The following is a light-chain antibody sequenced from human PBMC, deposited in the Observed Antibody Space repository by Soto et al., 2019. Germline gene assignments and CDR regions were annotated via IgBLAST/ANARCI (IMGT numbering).Light chain of an antibody. J-gene: IGLJ1*01. CDR3: SSSTSASTLLYL. Sequence: QSVLTQPASVSGSPGQSITISCTGTSSDVGGYNYVSWYQQHTGIAPKLLIYGVTNRPSGVSTRFSGSKSGNTASLTISGLQAEDEADYHCSSSTSASTLLYLFGTGTKLTVI. CDR2: GVT. V-gene: IGLV2-14*01. CDR1: SSDVGGYNY.